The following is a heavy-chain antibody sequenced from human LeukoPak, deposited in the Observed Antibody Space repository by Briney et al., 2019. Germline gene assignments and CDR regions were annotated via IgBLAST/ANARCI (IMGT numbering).Heavy chain of an antibody. CDR1: GFTFSSYE. CDR2: ISSSGSTI. Sequence: GGSLRLSCAASGFTFSSYEMNWVRQAPGKGLEWVSYISSSGSTIYYADSVKGRSTISRDNAKNSLYLQMNSLRAEDTAVYYCARESDHSVSQVDFDLWGQGTMVTVSS. V-gene: IGHV3-48*03. J-gene: IGHJ3*01. CDR3: ARESDHSVSQVDFDL. D-gene: IGHD1-14*01.